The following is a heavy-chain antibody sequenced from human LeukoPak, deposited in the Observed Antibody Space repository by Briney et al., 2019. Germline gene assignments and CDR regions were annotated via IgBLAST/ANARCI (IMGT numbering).Heavy chain of an antibody. V-gene: IGHV4-34*01. D-gene: IGHD2-2*01. CDR3: ARGLYIVVVPAARNYYYMDV. Sequence: SETLSLTCAVDGGSFSGYYWSWIRQPPGKGLEWIGEMNHSGSTNYNPSLKSRVTISVDTSKNQFSLKLSSVTAADTAVYYCARGLYIVVVPAARNYYYMDVWDKGTTVTVSS. CDR1: GGSFSGYY. J-gene: IGHJ6*03. CDR2: MNHSGST.